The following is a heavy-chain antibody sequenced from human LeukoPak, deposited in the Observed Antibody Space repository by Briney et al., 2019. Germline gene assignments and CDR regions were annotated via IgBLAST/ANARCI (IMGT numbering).Heavy chain of an antibody. Sequence: PGGSLRLSCAASGFTFSSYGMHWVRQAPGKGLEWVAFIRYDGSNKYYADSVKGRFTISRDNSKNTLYLQMNSLRGEDTAVYYCAKDIGSGWFFDYWGQGTLVTVSS. J-gene: IGHJ4*02. CDR2: IRYDGSNK. CDR3: AKDIGSGWFFDY. V-gene: IGHV3-30*02. CDR1: GFTFSSYG. D-gene: IGHD6-19*01.